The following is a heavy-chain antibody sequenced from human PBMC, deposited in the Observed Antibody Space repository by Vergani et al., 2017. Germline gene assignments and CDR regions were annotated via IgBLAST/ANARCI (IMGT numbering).Heavy chain of an antibody. D-gene: IGHD2-2*01. CDR1: GFSFPGYA. J-gene: IGHJ6*02. CDR3: AKGVYCSSTSCYEGRGYYYGMGV. V-gene: IGHV3-23*01. Sequence: EVQLLESGGGLAQPGGSLRLSCEASGFSFPGYAMSWVRQAPGKGLEWVSSVSGSSATPYYADSVKGRFTISRDNSKNTLYLQMNSLRADDTAVYYCAKGVYCSSTSCYEGRGYYYGMGVWGQGTTVTFSS. CDR2: VSGSSATP.